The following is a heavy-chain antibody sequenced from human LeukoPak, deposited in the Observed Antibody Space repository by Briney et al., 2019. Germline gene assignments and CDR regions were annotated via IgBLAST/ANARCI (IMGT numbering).Heavy chain of an antibody. CDR2: MYTSGST. J-gene: IGHJ6*03. CDR3: ARGPAKYYDFWSGPYYYYYMDV. Sequence: KASETLSLTCNVSGGSISSGSYFWSWIRQPAGKGLESIGRMYTSGSTNYNPSLKSRVTISVDTSKNQFSLKLSSVTAADTAVYYCARGPAKYYDFWSGPYYYYYMDVWGKGTTVTVSS. CDR1: GGSISSGSYF. D-gene: IGHD3-3*01. V-gene: IGHV4-61*02.